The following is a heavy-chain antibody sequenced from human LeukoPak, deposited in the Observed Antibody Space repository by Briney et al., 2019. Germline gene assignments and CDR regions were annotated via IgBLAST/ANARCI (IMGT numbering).Heavy chain of an antibody. CDR1: GGSISSYY. V-gene: IGHV4-4*07. Sequence: SETLSLTCTVSGGSISSYYWSWIRQPAGKGLEWIGRIYTSGSTNYNPSLKSRVTMSVDTSKNQFSLKLSPVTAADTAVYYCARVGDYGDYKPDDAFDIWGQGTMVTVSS. CDR3: ARVGDYGDYKPDDAFDI. D-gene: IGHD4-17*01. CDR2: IYTSGST. J-gene: IGHJ3*02.